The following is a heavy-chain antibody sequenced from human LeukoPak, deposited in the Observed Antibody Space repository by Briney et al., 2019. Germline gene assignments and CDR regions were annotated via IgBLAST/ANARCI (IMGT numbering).Heavy chain of an antibody. CDR2: INHSGST. V-gene: IGHV4-34*01. Sequence: PSETLSLACAVYGGSFSGYYWSWIRQPPGKGLEWIGEINHSGSTNYNPSLKSRVTISVDTSKNQFSLKLSSVTAADTAVYYCARLGDYYGSGSYYNPSKIDYWGQGTLVTVSS. D-gene: IGHD3-10*01. J-gene: IGHJ4*02. CDR1: GGSFSGYY. CDR3: ARLGDYYGSGSYYNPSKIDY.